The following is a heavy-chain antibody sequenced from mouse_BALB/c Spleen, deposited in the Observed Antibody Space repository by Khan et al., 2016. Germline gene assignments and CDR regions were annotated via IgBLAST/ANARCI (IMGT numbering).Heavy chain of an antibody. V-gene: IGHV4-1*02. CDR3: ARLHYYGRFAY. Sequence: EVKLLESGGGLVQPGGSLKLSCAASGFDCSRYWLSWVRQAPGKGLEWIGEINPDSSTINYTPSLKDKFIISRDNAKNTLYLQMSKVRSEDTALYYCARLHYYGRFAYWGQGTLVTVSA. CDR1: GFDCSRYW. J-gene: IGHJ3*01. D-gene: IGHD1-2*01. CDR2: INPDSSTI.